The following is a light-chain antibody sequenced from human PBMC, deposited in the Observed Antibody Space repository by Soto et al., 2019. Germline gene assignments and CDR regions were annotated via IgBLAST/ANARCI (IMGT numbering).Light chain of an antibody. J-gene: IGKJ1*01. CDR2: DAI. V-gene: IGKV3-15*01. Sequence: EKLMSQSPATLSVSPGERVTLSCRASQNIHNHMSWFLQKPGQTPRLLIYDAIIRAADVPARFSGSWSGTEFTLTINSLQSEDFAVYFCQHYGTSPLTFGQGTKVEIK. CDR3: QHYGTSPLT. CDR1: QNIHNH.